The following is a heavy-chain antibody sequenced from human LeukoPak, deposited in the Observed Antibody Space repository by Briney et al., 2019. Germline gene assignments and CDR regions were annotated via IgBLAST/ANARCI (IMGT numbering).Heavy chain of an antibody. V-gene: IGHV3-11*06. J-gene: IGHJ4*02. D-gene: IGHD3-10*01. Sequence: PGGSLRLSCAASGFTFSDYYMSWIRQAPGKGLEWVSYISSSSSYTNYADSVKGRFTIPRDNAKNSLYLQMNSLRAEDTAVYYCARGSRVWFGELLFDYWGQGTLVTVSS. CDR1: GFTFSDYY. CDR2: ISSSSSYT. CDR3: ARGSRVWFGELLFDY.